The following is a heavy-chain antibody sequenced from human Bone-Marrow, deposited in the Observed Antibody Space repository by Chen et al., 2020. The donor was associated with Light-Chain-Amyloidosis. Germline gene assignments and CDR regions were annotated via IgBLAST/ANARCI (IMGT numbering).Heavy chain of an antibody. CDR2: SYPDVSNA. CDR1: GYTFPNYW. V-gene: IGHV5-51*01. Sequence: EVQLEQSGPEVKKPGESLKISCKGSGYTFPNYWIGWVRQMPGKGLEWRGVSYPDVSNASYSPSFEGQVTNSADKSITTADLQGRSLKASYTAMYYCARRRDGYNFDYWGQGTLVTVSS. J-gene: IGHJ4*02. D-gene: IGHD5-12*01. CDR3: ARRRDGYNFDY.